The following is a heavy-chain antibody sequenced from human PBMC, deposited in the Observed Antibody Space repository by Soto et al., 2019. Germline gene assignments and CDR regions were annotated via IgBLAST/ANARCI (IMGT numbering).Heavy chain of an antibody. J-gene: IGHJ1*01. D-gene: IGHD5-12*01. CDR1: GGSFSGYY. V-gene: IGHV4-34*01. Sequence: SETLSLTCAVYGGSFSGYYWSWIRQPPGKGLEWIGEINHSGSTNYNPSLKSRVTISVDTSKNQFSLKLSSVTAADTAVYYCATPLGREYSGYDRDFSTSPFQHWGQGTLVTVSS. CDR3: ATPLGREYSGYDRDFSTSPFQH. CDR2: INHSGST.